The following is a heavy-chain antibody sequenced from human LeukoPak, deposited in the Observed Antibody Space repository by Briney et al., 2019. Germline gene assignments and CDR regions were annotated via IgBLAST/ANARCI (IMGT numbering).Heavy chain of an antibody. V-gene: IGHV1-18*01. J-gene: IGHJ5*02. CDR3: ARDAQGYCSSTSCYSGGWFDP. CDR2: ISAYNGNT. Sequence: ASVKVSCKASGYTFTSYGISWVRQAPGQGLEWMGWISAYNGNTNYAQKLQGRVTMTTDTSTSTAYMELRSLRSDDTAVYYCARDAQGYCSSTSCYSGGWFDPWGQGTLVTVSS. CDR1: GYTFTSYG. D-gene: IGHD2-2*01.